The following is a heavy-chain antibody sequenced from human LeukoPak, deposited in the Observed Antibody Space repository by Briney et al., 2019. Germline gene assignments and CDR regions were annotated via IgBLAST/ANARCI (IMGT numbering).Heavy chain of an antibody. CDR1: GGSISSYY. D-gene: IGHD3-22*01. Sequence: SETLSLTYTVSGGSISSYYWSWIRQPAGKGLEWIGRIYTSGSTNYNPSLKSRVTMSVDTSKNQFSLKLSSVTAADTAVYYCARDGLSYDSSGYYPDYFDYWGQGTLVTVSS. V-gene: IGHV4-4*07. CDR2: IYTSGST. CDR3: ARDGLSYDSSGYYPDYFDY. J-gene: IGHJ4*02.